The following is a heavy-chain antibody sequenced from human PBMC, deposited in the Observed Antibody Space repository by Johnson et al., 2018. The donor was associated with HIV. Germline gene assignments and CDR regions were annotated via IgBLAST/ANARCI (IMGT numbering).Heavy chain of an antibody. CDR2: IRFDGSNK. D-gene: IGHD1-26*01. Sequence: QVQVVESGGGVVQPGGSLRLSCAASGFTFSSYGMHWVRQAPGKGLELVAFIRFDGSNKYYTDSVKGRFTISRDNSKNTLYMQMNSLRADDTAVYYCAKDRASVWYSGSYLVDWGQGTMVTVSS. CDR1: GFTFSSYG. J-gene: IGHJ3*01. CDR3: AKDRASVWYSGSYLVD. V-gene: IGHV3-30*02.